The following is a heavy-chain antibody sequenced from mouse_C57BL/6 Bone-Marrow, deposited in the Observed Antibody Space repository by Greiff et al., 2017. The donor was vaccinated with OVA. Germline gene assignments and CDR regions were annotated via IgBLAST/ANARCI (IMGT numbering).Heavy chain of an antibody. J-gene: IGHJ4*01. Sequence: VQLKESGPGLVKPSQSLSLTCSVTGSSITSGYYWNWIRQFPGNKLEWMGYISYDGSNNYNPSLKNRISITRDTSKNQFFLKLNSVTTEDTATYYCARNAYYSNYDYYAMDYWGQGTSVTVSS. CDR3: ARNAYYSNYDYYAMDY. V-gene: IGHV3-6*01. D-gene: IGHD2-5*01. CDR1: GSSITSGYY. CDR2: ISYDGSN.